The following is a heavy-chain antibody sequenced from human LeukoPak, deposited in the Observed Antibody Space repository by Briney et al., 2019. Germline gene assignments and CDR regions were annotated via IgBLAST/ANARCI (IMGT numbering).Heavy chain of an antibody. V-gene: IGHV4-39*07. J-gene: IGHJ4*02. Sequence: SETLSLTCTVSGGSISSSSYYWGWIRQPPGKGLEWIGSIYYSGSTYYNPSLKSRVTISVDTSKNQFSLKLSSVTAADTAVYYCARREWDLLFDYWGQGTLVTVSS. CDR2: IYYSGST. CDR3: ARREWDLLFDY. CDR1: GGSISSSSYY. D-gene: IGHD1-26*01.